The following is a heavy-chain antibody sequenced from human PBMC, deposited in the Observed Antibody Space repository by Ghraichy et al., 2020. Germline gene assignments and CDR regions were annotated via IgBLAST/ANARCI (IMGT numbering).Heavy chain of an antibody. D-gene: IGHD2-8*02. CDR2: INHSGST. J-gene: IGHJ6*02. Sequence: SETLSLTCAVYGGSFSGYYWSWIRQPPGKGLEWIGEINHSGSTNYNPSLKSRVTISVDTSKNQFSLKLSSVTAADTAVYYCARWGVRDCTGGVCYRRRYYYGMDVWGQGTTVTVSS. CDR3: ARWGVRDCTGGVCYRRRYYYGMDV. V-gene: IGHV4-34*01. CDR1: GGSFSGYY.